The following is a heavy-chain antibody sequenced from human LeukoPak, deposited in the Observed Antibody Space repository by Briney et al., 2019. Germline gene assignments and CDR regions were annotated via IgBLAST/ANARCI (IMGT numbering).Heavy chain of an antibody. Sequence: GGSLRLSCAASGFSFSNYWMDWVRQAPGKGLEWVANIKQDGSEKKCLDSVRGRFTISRDNAKNSLYLQMDSLRVEDTAFYYCAKDNRRHYTSGPNPDSLHWGQGALVTVSS. CDR1: GFSFSNYW. CDR3: AKDNRRHYTSGPNPDSLH. CDR2: IKQDGSEK. V-gene: IGHV3-7*05. J-gene: IGHJ4*02. D-gene: IGHD6-19*01.